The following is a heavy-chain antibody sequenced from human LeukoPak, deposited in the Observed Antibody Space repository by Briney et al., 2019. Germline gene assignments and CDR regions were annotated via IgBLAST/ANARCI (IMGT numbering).Heavy chain of an antibody. CDR1: GFAFSGYS. J-gene: IGHJ4*02. D-gene: IGHD3-22*01. CDR2: INSISDTI. V-gene: IGHV3-48*01. CDR3: ARVTRGDYYDSSGDYFDY. Sequence: GGSLRLSCAASGFAFSGYSMNWVRQAPGKGLEWISYINSISDTIYYADSVKGRFTISRDNAKNSLYLQMNSLRAEDTAVYYCARVTRGDYYDSSGDYFDYWGQGTLVTVSS.